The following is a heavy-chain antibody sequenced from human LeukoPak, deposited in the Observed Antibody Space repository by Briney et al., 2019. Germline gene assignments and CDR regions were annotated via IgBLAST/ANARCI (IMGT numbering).Heavy chain of an antibody. D-gene: IGHD2-2*01. Sequence: GGSLRLSCTASGFTFNKYAMSWLRQPPGKGLEWVSPISSSSSYIYYADSVKGRFTISRDNAKNSLYLQMNSLRAEDTAVYYCARYCSSTSCFCYWGHGTLVTVSS. V-gene: IGHV3-21*01. CDR2: ISSSSSYI. CDR3: ARYCSSTSCFCY. CDR1: GFTFNKYA. J-gene: IGHJ4*01.